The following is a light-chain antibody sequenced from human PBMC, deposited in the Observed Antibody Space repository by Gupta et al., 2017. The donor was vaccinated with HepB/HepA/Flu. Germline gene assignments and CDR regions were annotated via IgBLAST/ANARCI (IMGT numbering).Light chain of an antibody. CDR3: QQLNSYPLT. CDR1: QGISSY. Sequence: DIQLTQSPSFLSASVGDRVTITCRASQGISSYLAWYQQKPGKAPKLLIYAASTLQSGVPSRFSGSGSGTESTLTISSLQPEAFAPYYCQQLNSYPLTFGGGTKVEIK. J-gene: IGKJ4*01. CDR2: AAS. V-gene: IGKV1-9*01.